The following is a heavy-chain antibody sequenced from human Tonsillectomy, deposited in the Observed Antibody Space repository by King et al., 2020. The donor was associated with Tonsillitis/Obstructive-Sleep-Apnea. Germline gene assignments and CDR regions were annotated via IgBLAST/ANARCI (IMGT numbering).Heavy chain of an antibody. V-gene: IGHV4-31*01. D-gene: IGHD1-26*01. J-gene: IGHJ4*02. CDR2: ISYSGST. Sequence: QLQESGPGLVKPSQTLSLTCTVSGGSISSGGYYWTWIRQHPGKGLEWIGYISYSGSTYYNPSITSLVSISVDTSKNQFSLYLSSVSAADTAVSYCARSTSLPAATTSCDYWGQGSLVPDSS. CDR1: GGSISSGGYY. CDR3: ARSTSLPAATTSCDY.